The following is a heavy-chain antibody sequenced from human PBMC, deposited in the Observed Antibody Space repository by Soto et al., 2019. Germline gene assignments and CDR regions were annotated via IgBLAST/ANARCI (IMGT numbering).Heavy chain of an antibody. CDR1: GGSFSGYY. D-gene: IGHD3-10*01. J-gene: IGHJ4*02. V-gene: IGHV4-34*01. CDR3: ASTAGILLWFGEARYYFAY. Sequence: QVHLQQWGAGLLKPSETLSLTCAVYGGSFSGYYWSWIRQPPGKGLEWIGEINHSGSTNYNPSLKRRVTISVDKSKNQFSLKLSSVTAADTAVYYCASTAGILLWFGEARYYFAYWGQGTLVTV. CDR2: INHSGST.